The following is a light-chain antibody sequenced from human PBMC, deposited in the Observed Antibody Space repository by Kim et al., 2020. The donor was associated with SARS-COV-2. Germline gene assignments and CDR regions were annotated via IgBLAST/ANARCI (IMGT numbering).Light chain of an antibody. CDR1: QTISSW. CDR3: QQFNSYPWT. CDR2: KAS. J-gene: IGKJ1*01. V-gene: IGKV1-5*03. Sequence: ASVGDGVTITCRASQTISSWVAWYQQKPGKAPKLLIYKASALESGVPSRFSGSGSGTEFTLTISSLQPDDFATYYCQQFNSYPWTFGQGTKVDIK.